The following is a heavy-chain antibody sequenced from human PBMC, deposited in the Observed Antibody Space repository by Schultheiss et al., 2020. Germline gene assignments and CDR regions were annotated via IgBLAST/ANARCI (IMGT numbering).Heavy chain of an antibody. V-gene: IGHV3-11*04. Sequence: GGSLRLSCAASGFTFSDYYMSWIRQAPGKGLEWVSYISSSGSTIYYADSVKGRFTISRDNAKNSLYLQMNSLRAEDTAVYYCAKDIETYSSGWYYFDYWGQGTLVTVSS. CDR2: ISSSGSTI. D-gene: IGHD6-19*01. CDR1: GFTFSDYY. J-gene: IGHJ4*02. CDR3: AKDIETYSSGWYYFDY.